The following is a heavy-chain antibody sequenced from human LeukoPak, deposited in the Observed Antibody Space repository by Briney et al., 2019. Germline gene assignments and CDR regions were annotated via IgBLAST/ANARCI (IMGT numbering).Heavy chain of an antibody. CDR3: ARDPRSRDGYQTGGY. CDR2: IIPIFGTA. Sequence: ASVKVSCKASGGTFSSYAISWVRQAPGQGLEWMGGIIPIFGTANYAQKFQGRVTITADESTSTAYMELSSLRSEDTAVYYCARDPRSRDGYQTGGYWGQGTLVTVSS. J-gene: IGHJ4*02. CDR1: GGTFSSYA. D-gene: IGHD5-24*01. V-gene: IGHV1-69*13.